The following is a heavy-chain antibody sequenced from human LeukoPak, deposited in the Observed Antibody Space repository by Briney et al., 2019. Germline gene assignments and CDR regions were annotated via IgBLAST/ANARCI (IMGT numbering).Heavy chain of an antibody. CDR3: ARPGSSGWYVHFDY. J-gene: IGHJ4*02. V-gene: IGHV3-48*03. CDR2: ISSSGSTI. D-gene: IGHD6-19*01. Sequence: GGSLRLSCAASGFTFSSYEMNWIRQAPGKGLEWVSYISSSGSTIYYADSVKGRFTISRDNAKNSLYLQMNSLRAEDTAVYYCARPGSSGWYVHFDYWGQGTLVTVSS. CDR1: GFTFSSYE.